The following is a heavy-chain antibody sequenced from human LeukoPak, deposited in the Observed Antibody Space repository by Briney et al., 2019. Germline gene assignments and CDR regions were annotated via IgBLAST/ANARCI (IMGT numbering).Heavy chain of an antibody. CDR1: GGSFSGYY. V-gene: IGHV4-34*01. Sequence: SETLSLTCAVYGGSFSGYYWSWIRQPPGKGLEWIGEINHSGSTNYNPSLKSRVTISVDTSKNQFSLRLSSVTAADTAVYYCARAPDDLPTDYWGQGTLVTVSS. J-gene: IGHJ4*02. CDR3: ARAPDDLPTDY. CDR2: INHSGST.